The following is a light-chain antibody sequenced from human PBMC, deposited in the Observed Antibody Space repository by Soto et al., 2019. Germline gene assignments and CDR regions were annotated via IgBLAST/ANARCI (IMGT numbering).Light chain of an antibody. CDR1: QDISSN. CDR3: QQYKSYPLT. V-gene: IGKV1-16*02. Sequence: DIQMTQSPSSLSASVGDRVTITCRASQDISSNLAWFQQKPGKAPRSLIYAASRLHSGVPSKFSGSESGTDFTLTISSLQAEDFAVYYCQQYKSYPLTFGQGTRLE. CDR2: AAS. J-gene: IGKJ5*01.